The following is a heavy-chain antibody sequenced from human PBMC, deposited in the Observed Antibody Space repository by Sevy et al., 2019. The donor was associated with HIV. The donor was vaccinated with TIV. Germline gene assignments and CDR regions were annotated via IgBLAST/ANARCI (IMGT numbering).Heavy chain of an antibody. J-gene: IGHJ4*02. V-gene: IGHV3-15*01. CDR3: YAGVGISYFDY. Sequence: GGSLRLSCAASGFTFSNAWMSWVRQAPGKGLEWVGRIKSKSDGGTRDFAAPAKGRIIIARDDSKSTLYMQMSSLKTEDSALNYCYAGVGISYFDYWGRGTQVTVSS. D-gene: IGHD1-26*01. CDR2: IKSKSDGGTR. CDR1: GFTFSNAW.